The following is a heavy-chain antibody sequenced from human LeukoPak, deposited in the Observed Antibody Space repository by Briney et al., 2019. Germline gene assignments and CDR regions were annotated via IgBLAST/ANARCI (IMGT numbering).Heavy chain of an antibody. V-gene: IGHV4-59*01. D-gene: IGHD2-2*01. CDR1: GGSMSGNY. J-gene: IGHJ5*02. CDR2: TSYSGST. CDR3: ARGHCSSASCAAGWFDP. Sequence: SETLSLTCTVSGGSMSGNYWTWIRQPPGKGLEWIGYTSYSGSTNYNPSLKSRVTISVDTSKNQFSLKLSSVTAADTAVYYCARGHCSSASCAAGWFDPWGQGTLVTVSS.